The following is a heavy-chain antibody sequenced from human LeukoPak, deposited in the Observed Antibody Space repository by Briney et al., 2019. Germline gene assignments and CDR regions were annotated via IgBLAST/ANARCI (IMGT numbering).Heavy chain of an antibody. CDR2: ISWNSGSI. CDR3: ANSLDYYYYGMDV. V-gene: IGHV3-9*01. Sequence: GRSLRLSCAASGFTFVDYAMHWVRQAPAKGLEWVSGISWNSGSIGYADSVKGRFTISRDNAKNSLYLQMNSLRAEDTALYYCANSLDYYYYGMDVWGQGTTVTVSS. CDR1: GFTFVDYA. J-gene: IGHJ6*02.